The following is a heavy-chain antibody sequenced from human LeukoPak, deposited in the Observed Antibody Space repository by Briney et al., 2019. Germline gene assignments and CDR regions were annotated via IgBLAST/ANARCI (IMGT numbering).Heavy chain of an antibody. D-gene: IGHD3-22*01. J-gene: IGHJ4*02. CDR1: GGSISSSSYY. CDR2: INHSGST. Sequence: SSETLSLTCTVSGGSISSSSYYWGWIRQPPGKGLEWIGEINHSGSTNYNPSLKSRVTISVDTSKNQFSLKLSSVTAADTAVYYCARLRSDYYDSSGYSMGSYYFDYWGQGTLVTVSS. CDR3: ARLRSDYYDSSGYSMGSYYFDY. V-gene: IGHV4-39*07.